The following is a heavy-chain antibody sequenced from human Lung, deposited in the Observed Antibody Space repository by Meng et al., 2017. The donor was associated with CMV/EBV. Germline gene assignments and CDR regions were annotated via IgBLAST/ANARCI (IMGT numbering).Heavy chain of an antibody. CDR1: GFTFSNAW. D-gene: IGHD3-22*01. CDR3: TTDWYYYDSSGRRWFEY. CDR2: IKSKTDGGTT. J-gene: IGHJ4*02. Sequence: SCAASGFTFSNAWMSWVRQAPGKGLEWVGRIKSKTDGGTTDYAAPVKGRFTISRDDSKNTLYLQMNSLKTEGTAVYYCTTDWYYYDSSGRRWFEYGXQGNXVTVSS. V-gene: IGHV3-15*01.